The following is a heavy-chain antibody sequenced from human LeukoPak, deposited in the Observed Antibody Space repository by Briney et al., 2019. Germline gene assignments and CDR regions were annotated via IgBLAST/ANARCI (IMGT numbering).Heavy chain of an antibody. CDR1: GGSFSGYY. CDR2: INHSGST. V-gene: IGHV4-34*01. CDR3: ARDFRPNDSSGPFDY. J-gene: IGHJ4*02. Sequence: SETLSLTCAVYGGSFSGYYWSWIRQPPGKGLEWIGEINHSGSTNYNPSLKSRVTISVDTSKNQLSLKLSSVTAADTAVYYCARDFRPNDSSGPFDYWGQGTLVTVSS. D-gene: IGHD3-22*01.